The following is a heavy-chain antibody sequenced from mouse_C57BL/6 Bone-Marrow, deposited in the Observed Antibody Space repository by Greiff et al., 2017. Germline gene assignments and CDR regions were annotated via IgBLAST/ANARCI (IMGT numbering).Heavy chain of an antibody. CDR3: ARWGGSSYYAMDY. Sequence: QVQLQQPGAELLRPGSSVKLSCKASGYTFTSYWMHWVKQRPIQGLEWIGNIDPSDSETHYNQKFKDKATLTVDKSSSTAYMQLSSLTSEDSAVYYCARWGGSSYYAMDYWGQGTSVTVSS. CDR1: GYTFTSYW. D-gene: IGHD1-1*01. V-gene: IGHV1-52*01. CDR2: IDPSDSET. J-gene: IGHJ4*01.